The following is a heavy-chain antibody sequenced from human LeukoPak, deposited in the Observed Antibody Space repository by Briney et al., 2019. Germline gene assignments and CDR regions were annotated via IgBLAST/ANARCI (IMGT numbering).Heavy chain of an antibody. V-gene: IGHV3-23*01. D-gene: IGHD2-15*01. J-gene: IGHJ5*02. Sequence: SGGSLRLSCAASGFTFSSHGMNWVRQAPGKGLEWVSGISPSGGITYYTDSVTGRFTISRDNSKNTVSLQMNSLRGEDTAVYYCAKDRRYCSGGSCYDWFDPWGQGTLVTVSS. CDR3: AKDRRYCSGGSCYDWFDP. CDR2: ISPSGGIT. CDR1: GFTFSSHG.